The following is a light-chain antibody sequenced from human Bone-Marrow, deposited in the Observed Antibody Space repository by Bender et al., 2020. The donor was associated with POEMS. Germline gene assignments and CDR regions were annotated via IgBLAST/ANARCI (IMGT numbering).Light chain of an antibody. J-gene: IGLJ2*01. V-gene: IGLV2-11*01. Sequence: QSVLTQPASVSGSPGQSISISCTGTSSDVGGYKYVSWYQQHPGKAPKLMIYDTSQRPSGVPDRFSGSKSGNTASLTISGLQADDEADYYCCSHAGAHFPFGGGTKLTVL. CDR3: CSHAGAHFP. CDR2: DTS. CDR1: SSDVGGYKY.